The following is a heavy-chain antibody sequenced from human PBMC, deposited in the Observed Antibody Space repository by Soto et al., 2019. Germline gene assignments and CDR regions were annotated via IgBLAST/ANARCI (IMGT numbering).Heavy chain of an antibody. J-gene: IGHJ5*02. CDR3: AKLIAGAGSNWFDP. CDR1: GGAISGYY. Sequence: SEPLSLTCSVSGGAISGYYWIWIRQPPGKGLEWIGYTFYGGSTNYNPSLKSRVSISSDTSKNHLSLKLSSMTAADTAVYYCAKLIAGAGSNWFDPWGQGTLVTVSS. V-gene: IGHV4-59*01. D-gene: IGHD3-10*01. CDR2: TFYGGST.